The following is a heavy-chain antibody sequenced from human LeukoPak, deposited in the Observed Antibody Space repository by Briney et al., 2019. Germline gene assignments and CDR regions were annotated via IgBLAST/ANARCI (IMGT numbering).Heavy chain of an antibody. CDR2: IIHIFGTA. D-gene: IGHD2-2*01. J-gene: IGHJ6*04. CDR1: GGTFSSYA. CDR3: ARDCSSTSCLNYYYYGMDV. V-gene: IGHV1-69*13. Sequence: SVKVSCKASGGTFSSYAISWVRQAPGQGLEWMGGIIHIFGTANYAQKFQGRVTITADESTSTAYMELSSLRSEDTAVYYCARDCSSTSCLNYYYYGMDVWGKGATVTVSS.